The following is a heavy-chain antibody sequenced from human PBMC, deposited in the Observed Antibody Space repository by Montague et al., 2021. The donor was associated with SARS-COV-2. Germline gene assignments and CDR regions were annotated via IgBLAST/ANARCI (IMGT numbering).Heavy chain of an antibody. CDR2: TFYSGST. V-gene: IGHV4-59*01. D-gene: IGHD5-24*01. CDR1: SDSINNYY. J-gene: IGHJ3*02. CDR3: ARLSGYNPSDAFDI. Sequence: SETLSLTCTVSSDSINNYYWSWIRQPPGKGLEWIGNTFYSGSTMYNPSLKSRVTISVDTSKNQFSLNLSSVTAADPAVYFCARLSGYNPSDAFDIWGPGTMVTVSS.